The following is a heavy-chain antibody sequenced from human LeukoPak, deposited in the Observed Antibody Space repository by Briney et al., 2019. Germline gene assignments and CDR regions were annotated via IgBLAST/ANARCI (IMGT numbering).Heavy chain of an antibody. J-gene: IGHJ4*02. CDR2: IYYSGST. CDR3: ARVRIAVAGTGTFDY. Sequence: SETLSLTCTVSGGSISSYYWSWIRQPPGKGLEWIGYIYYSGSTNYNPSLKSRVTISVDTSKNQFSLELSSVTAADTAVYYCARVRIAVAGTGTFDYWGQGTLVTVSS. D-gene: IGHD6-19*01. CDR1: GGSISSYY. V-gene: IGHV4-59*01.